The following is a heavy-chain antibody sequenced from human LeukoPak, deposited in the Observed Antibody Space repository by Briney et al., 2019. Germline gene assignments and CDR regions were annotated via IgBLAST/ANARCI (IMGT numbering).Heavy chain of an antibody. CDR3: ARDAIYDILTAYYFDGGAPWNDY. CDR2: ISSSSSTI. D-gene: IGHD3-9*01. Sequence: GGSLRLSCAASGFTFSSYSMNWVRQAPGKGLEWVSYISSSSSTIYYADSVKGRFTISRDNAKNSLYLQMNSLRAEDTAVYYCARDAIYDILTAYYFDGGAPWNDYWGQGTLVTVSS. V-gene: IGHV3-48*04. CDR1: GFTFSSYS. J-gene: IGHJ4*02.